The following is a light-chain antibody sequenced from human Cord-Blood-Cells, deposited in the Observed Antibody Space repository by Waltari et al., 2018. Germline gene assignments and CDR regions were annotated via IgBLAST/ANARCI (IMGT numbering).Light chain of an antibody. CDR1: SSDVGGYNY. J-gene: IGLJ3*02. V-gene: IGLV2-11*01. Sequence: QSALTQPRSVSGSPGQSVTISCTGTSSDVGGYNYVSWYQQPPGKAPKLMIYDGSKRPSGFPDRFSGAKSGNTASLTISGLQAEDEADYYCCSYAGSYTWVFGGGTKLTVL. CDR3: CSYAGSYTWV. CDR2: DGS.